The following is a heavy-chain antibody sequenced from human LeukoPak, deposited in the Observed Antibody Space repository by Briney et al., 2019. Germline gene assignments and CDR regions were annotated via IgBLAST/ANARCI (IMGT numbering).Heavy chain of an antibody. D-gene: IGHD4-23*01. CDR3: ARPATVVTPWYFDP. J-gene: IGHJ2*01. CDR2: IYPGDSDT. Sequence: GESLKISCKGSGYSFTSYWIGWVRQMPGKGLEWMGIIYPGDSDTRYSPSFQGQVTISADKSISTAYVQWSSLKASGTAMYYCARPATVVTPWYFDPWGRGTLVTVSS. V-gene: IGHV5-51*01. CDR1: GYSFTSYW.